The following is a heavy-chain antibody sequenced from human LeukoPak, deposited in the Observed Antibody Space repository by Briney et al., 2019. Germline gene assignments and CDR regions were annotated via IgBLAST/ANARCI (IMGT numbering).Heavy chain of an antibody. D-gene: IGHD4-23*01. CDR2: IYHSGST. CDR3: ARRVTPPHYYFDY. Sequence: SETLSLTCAVSGGSISSGGYSWRWIRQPPGKGLEWIGYIYHSGSTYYNPSLKSRVTISVDRSKNQFSLKLSSVTAADTAVYFCARRVTPPHYYFDYWGQGTLVTVSS. J-gene: IGHJ4*02. CDR1: GGSISSGGYS. V-gene: IGHV4-30-2*01.